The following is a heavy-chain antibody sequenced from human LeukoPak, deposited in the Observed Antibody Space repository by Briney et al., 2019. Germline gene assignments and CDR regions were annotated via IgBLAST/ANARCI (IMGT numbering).Heavy chain of an antibody. CDR2: MNPNSGNT. Sequence: ASVKVSCKASGYTFTSYDINWVRQATGQGLEWMGWMNPNSGNTGYAQKFQGRVTMTRDTSISTAYMELSRLRSDDTAVYYCAREAARHIAAAGTWGQGTLVTVSS. V-gene: IGHV1-8*01. CDR3: AREAARHIAAAGT. CDR1: GYTFTSYD. J-gene: IGHJ5*02. D-gene: IGHD6-13*01.